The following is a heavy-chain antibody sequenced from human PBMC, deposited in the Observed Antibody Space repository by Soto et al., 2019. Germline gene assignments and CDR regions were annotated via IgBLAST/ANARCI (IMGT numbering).Heavy chain of an antibody. CDR1: GDSVSSNSGA. CDR2: TYYMSKWYN. Sequence: SQSRSRTCAISGDSVSSNSGAWNWIRQCPSRGLEWLVRTYYMSKWYNDYAVSVKSRITINPDTSKNQFSLQLNSVTPEDTAVYYCAREPIAARNYYYYVMDVSGQVTPETVSS. V-gene: IGHV6-1*01. CDR3: AREPIAARNYYYYVMDV. J-gene: IGHJ6*02. D-gene: IGHD6-6*01.